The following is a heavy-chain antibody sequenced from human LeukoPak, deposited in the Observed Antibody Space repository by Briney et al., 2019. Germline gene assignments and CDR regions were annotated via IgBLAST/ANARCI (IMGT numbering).Heavy chain of an antibody. CDR1: GFTFSSYA. D-gene: IGHD6-19*01. CDR2: ISYDGSNK. CDR3: ARPTYSSGWYDIDY. J-gene: IGHJ4*02. V-gene: IGHV3-30-3*01. Sequence: ARGSLRLSCAASGFTFSSYAMHWVRQAPGKGLEWVAIISYDGSNKYYADSVKGRFTISRDNFKNTLYLQMNGLRAEDTAVYYCARPTYSSGWYDIDYWGQGTLVTVSS.